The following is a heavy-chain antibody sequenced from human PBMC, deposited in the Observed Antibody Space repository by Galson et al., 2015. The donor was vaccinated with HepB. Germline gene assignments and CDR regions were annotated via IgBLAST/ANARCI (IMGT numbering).Heavy chain of an antibody. CDR2: INSGGSTI. D-gene: IGHD4-17*01. V-gene: IGHV3-11*01. CDR1: GFAFSDYY. CDR3: ARGGRLGTVTRDYFDY. Sequence: SLRLSCAASGFAFSDYYMSWIRQAPGKGLEWVSFINSGGSTIYYADSVKGRFTISRDNAKNSLFLQLNSLRADDTAVYYCARGGRLGTVTRDYFDYWGQGTLVTVSS. J-gene: IGHJ4*02.